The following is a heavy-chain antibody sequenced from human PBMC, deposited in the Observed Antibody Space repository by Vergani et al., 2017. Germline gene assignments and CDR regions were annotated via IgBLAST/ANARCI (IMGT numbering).Heavy chain of an antibody. Sequence: QVQLQESGPRLVRPSQTLSLTCTVSGGSFNSGSYYWSWLRQPAGKRLEWIGRIHTNGVIHYNPSLNSRATISVDTSRNQISLNLTSVTATDTAIYFCARGNPYGDFDIWGQGTMITVSS. CDR1: GGSFNSGSYY. D-gene: IGHD3-10*01. CDR3: ARGNPYGDFDI. J-gene: IGHJ3*02. CDR2: IHTNGVI. V-gene: IGHV4-61*02.